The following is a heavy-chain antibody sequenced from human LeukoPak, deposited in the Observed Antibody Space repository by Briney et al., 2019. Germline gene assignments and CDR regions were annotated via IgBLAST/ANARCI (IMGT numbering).Heavy chain of an antibody. CDR3: ARGGYYDSSPTDY. Sequence: ASVKVSCKASGYTFTGYYMHWVRQAPGQGLEWMGWINPNSGGTNYAQKSQGRVTMTRDTSISTAYMELSRLRSDDTAVYYCARGGYYDSSPTDYWGQGTLVTVSS. J-gene: IGHJ4*02. D-gene: IGHD3-22*01. V-gene: IGHV1-2*02. CDR1: GYTFTGYY. CDR2: INPNSGGT.